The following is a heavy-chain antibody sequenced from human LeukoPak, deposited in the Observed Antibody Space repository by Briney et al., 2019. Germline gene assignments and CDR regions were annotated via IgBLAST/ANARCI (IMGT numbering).Heavy chain of an antibody. CDR3: AKDRHAPGRYCSSTTCFPFDP. D-gene: IGHD2-2*01. Sequence: SGGSLRLSCAASGFTFSSYSMSWVRQAPGKGLEWVSGINWNGVSTGYADSVKGRFTISRDNSKNTLYLQMNSLRAEDTAVYYCAKDRHAPGRYCSSTTCFPFDPWGQGTLVTVSS. CDR1: GFTFSSYS. J-gene: IGHJ5*02. V-gene: IGHV3-23*01. CDR2: INWNGVST.